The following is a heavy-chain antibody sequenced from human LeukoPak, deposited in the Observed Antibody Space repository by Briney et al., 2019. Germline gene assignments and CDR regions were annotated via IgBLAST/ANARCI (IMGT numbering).Heavy chain of an antibody. V-gene: IGHV1-2*02. CDR2: INPNSGGT. D-gene: IGHD4-17*01. Sequence: GASVKVSCKASGYTFTGYYMHWVRQAPGQGLEWMGWINPNSGGTNYAQKFQGRVTMTRDTSISTAYMELSRLRSDDTAMYYCASLGLYGDYVFDYWGQGTLVTVSS. CDR1: GYTFTGYY. CDR3: ASLGLYGDYVFDY. J-gene: IGHJ4*02.